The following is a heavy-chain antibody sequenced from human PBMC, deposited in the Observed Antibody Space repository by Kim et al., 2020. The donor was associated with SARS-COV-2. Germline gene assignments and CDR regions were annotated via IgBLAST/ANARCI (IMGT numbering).Heavy chain of an antibody. Sequence: SETLSLTCTVSGGSISSGGYYWSWIRQHPGKGLEWIGYIYYSGSTYYNPSLKSRVTISVDTSKNQFSLKLSSVTAADTAVYYCARAFPWELLYFDYWGQGTLVTVSS. CDR3: ARAFPWELLYFDY. D-gene: IGHD1-26*01. V-gene: IGHV4-31*03. CDR1: GGSISSGGYY. J-gene: IGHJ4*02. CDR2: IYYSGST.